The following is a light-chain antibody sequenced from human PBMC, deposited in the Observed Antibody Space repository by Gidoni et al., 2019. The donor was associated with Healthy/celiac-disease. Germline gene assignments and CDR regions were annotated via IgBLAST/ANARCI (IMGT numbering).Light chain of an antibody. Sequence: DIQMTQSPSTLSASVGDRVTITCRASQSISSWLAWYQQKPGKAPKLLIYDASSLESGVPSRFSGSGSWTEFTLTISSLQPDDFATYYCQQYNSYPYTFAQXTKLEIK. V-gene: IGKV1-5*01. CDR2: DAS. CDR1: QSISSW. J-gene: IGKJ2*01. CDR3: QQYNSYPYT.